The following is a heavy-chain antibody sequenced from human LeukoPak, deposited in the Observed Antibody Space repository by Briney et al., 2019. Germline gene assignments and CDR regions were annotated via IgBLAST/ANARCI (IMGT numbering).Heavy chain of an antibody. CDR2: ISGSGSVS. D-gene: IGHD3-10*01. V-gene: IGHV3-48*03. CDR1: GFTFSSYE. J-gene: IGHJ3*02. CDR3: ARDGGFGFLAAFDI. Sequence: GGSLRLSCAASGFTFSSYEMNWVRQAPGKGLEWISYISGSGSVSYYEDSVKGRFTISRDNAKNSLYLQMNSLRDEDTALYYCARDGGFGFLAAFDIWGQGTMVTVSS.